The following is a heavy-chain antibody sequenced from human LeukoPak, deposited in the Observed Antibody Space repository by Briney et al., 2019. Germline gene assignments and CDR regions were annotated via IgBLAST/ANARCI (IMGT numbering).Heavy chain of an antibody. J-gene: IGHJ6*03. Sequence: GGSLRLSCAASGFTFSSYWMTWVRQAPGKGLEWVANIKQDGSEKYYVDSVKGRFTISRDNAKNSLYLQMNSLRAEDTAVYYCARDYRSLVVVPARSSDFYYYYYMDVWGKGTRSPSP. D-gene: IGHD2-15*01. V-gene: IGHV3-7*01. CDR1: GFTFSSYW. CDR3: ARDYRSLVVVPARSSDFYYYYYMDV. CDR2: IKQDGSEK.